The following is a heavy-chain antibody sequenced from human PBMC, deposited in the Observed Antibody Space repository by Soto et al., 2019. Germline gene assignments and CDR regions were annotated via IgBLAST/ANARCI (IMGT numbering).Heavy chain of an antibody. CDR2: IFSNDEK. J-gene: IGHJ3*02. Sequence: SGPTLVNPTETLTLTCTVSGFSLSNARMGVSWIRQPPGKALEWLAHIFSNDEKSYSTSLKSRLTISKDTSKSQVVLTMTNMDPVDTATYYCARYYYDSSGYIFDAFDIWGQGTMVTVSS. D-gene: IGHD3-22*01. CDR3: ARYYYDSSGYIFDAFDI. CDR1: GFSLSNARMG. V-gene: IGHV2-26*01.